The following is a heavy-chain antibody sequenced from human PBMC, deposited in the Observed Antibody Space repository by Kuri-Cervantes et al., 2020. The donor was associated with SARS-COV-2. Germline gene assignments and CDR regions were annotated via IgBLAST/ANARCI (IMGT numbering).Heavy chain of an antibody. V-gene: IGHV3-74*01. J-gene: IGHJ6*02. Sequence: GESMKSSGAASGITISSYRMHWGRQAPGKGLVWVSRMNSDGSRTSYADSVKGRFTISRDNAKNSLYLQMNSLRAEDTAVYYCARDYYGDYDYYYGMDVWGQGTTVTVSS. CDR3: ARDYYGDYDYYYGMDV. CDR2: MNSDGSRT. D-gene: IGHD4-17*01. CDR1: GITISSYR.